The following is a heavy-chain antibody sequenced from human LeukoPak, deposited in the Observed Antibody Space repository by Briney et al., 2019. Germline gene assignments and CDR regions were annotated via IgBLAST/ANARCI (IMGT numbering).Heavy chain of an antibody. J-gene: IGHJ4*02. CDR3: ARAAGAGVGATHY. V-gene: IGHV1-2*02. CDR2: INPNSGGT. CDR1: GYTFTGYY. D-gene: IGHD1-26*01. Sequence: GASVKVSCKASGYTFTGYYMHWVRQAPGQGLEWMGWINPNSGGTNYAQKFQGRVTMTRDTSISTAYMELSRLRSDDTAVYYCARAAGAGVGATHYWGQGTLVTVSS.